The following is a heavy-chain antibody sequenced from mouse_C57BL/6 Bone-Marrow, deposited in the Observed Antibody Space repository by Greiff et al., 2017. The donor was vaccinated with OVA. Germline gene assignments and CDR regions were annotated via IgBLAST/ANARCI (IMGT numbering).Heavy chain of an antibody. V-gene: IGHV1-15*01. CDR2: IDPENGGT. D-gene: IGHD2-5*01. CDR1: GYTFTDYE. Sequence: VKLQESGAELVRPGASVTLSCKASGYTFTDYEMHWVKQTPVHGLEWIGAIDPENGGTAYNQKFKGKAILTADKSASTAYMEIRSLTSEDSAVYYCTRGYSNYYAMDYWGQGTSVTVSS. CDR3: TRGYSNYYAMDY. J-gene: IGHJ4*01.